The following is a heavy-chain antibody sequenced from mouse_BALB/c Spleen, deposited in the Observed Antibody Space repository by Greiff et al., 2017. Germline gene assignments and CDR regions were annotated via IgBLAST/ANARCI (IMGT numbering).Heavy chain of an antibody. D-gene: IGHD1-1*01. CDR3: ARNYGSSYGDY. V-gene: IGHV1S26*01. J-gene: IGHJ2*01. CDR1: GYTFTSYW. Sequence: VQLQQPGAELVKPGASVKMSCKASGYTFTSYWMHWVKQRPGQGLEWIGYINPSTGYTEYNQKFKDKATLTADKSSSTAYMQLSSLTSEDSAVYYCARNYGSSYGDYWGQGTTLTVSS. CDR2: INPSTGYT.